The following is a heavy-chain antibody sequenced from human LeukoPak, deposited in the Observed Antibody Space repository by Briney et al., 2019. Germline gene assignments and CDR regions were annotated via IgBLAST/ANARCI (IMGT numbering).Heavy chain of an antibody. CDR2: VDPEDGET. Sequence: ASVEVSCKVSGYTFTDYYMHWVQQAPGKGLEWMGLVDPEDGETIYAEKFQGRVTITADTSTDTAYMELSSLRSEDTAVYYCATQMATIIDYWGQGTLVTVSS. CDR3: ATQMATIIDY. V-gene: IGHV1-69-2*01. CDR1: GYTFTDYY. D-gene: IGHD5-24*01. J-gene: IGHJ4*02.